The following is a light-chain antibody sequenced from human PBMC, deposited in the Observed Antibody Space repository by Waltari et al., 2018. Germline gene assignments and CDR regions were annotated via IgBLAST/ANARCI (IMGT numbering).Light chain of an antibody. CDR3: QQYYNYPWT. CDR1: QAISSY. J-gene: IGKJ1*01. Sequence: AIRMTQSPSSLSAPTRDRVPINCRGSQAISSYLAWYQQKPGKAPKFLNDATSTLQSGVPSRFSGSGFGTDFTLTINCLQSEDFATYYCQQYYNYPWTFGQGTKVEIK. V-gene: IGKV1-8*01. CDR2: ATS.